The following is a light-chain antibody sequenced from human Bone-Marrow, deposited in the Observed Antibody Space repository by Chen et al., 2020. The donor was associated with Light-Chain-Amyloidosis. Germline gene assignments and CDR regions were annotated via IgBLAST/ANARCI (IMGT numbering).Light chain of an antibody. V-gene: IGLV2-14*01. CDR2: EVT. Sequence: QSALTQPASVSGSPGQSITISCPGTSSDVGGDNHVSWYQQHPDKAPKLMIYEVTHRPSWVPDRFSGSKSDNTASLTISGLQTEDEADYFCSSYTITNTLVFGSGTRVTVL. CDR3: SSYTITNTLV. J-gene: IGLJ1*01. CDR1: SSDVGGDNH.